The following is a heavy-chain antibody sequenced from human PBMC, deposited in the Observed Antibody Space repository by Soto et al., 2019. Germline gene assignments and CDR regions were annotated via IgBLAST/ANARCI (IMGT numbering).Heavy chain of an antibody. CDR1: GCSFRNSA. CDR3: ATGVIWIGYFTVDS. V-gene: IGHV1-69*13. Sequence: SVKVPCKASGCSFRNSAINWVRQTPGQGLEWLGGFIPVYRTLNYAQKFQGRVTITADESTGTAYMTLSSLASDDTAVYYCATGVIWIGYFTVDSWGQGTRVTVSS. CDR2: FIPVYRTL. J-gene: IGHJ4*02. D-gene: IGHD3-3*01.